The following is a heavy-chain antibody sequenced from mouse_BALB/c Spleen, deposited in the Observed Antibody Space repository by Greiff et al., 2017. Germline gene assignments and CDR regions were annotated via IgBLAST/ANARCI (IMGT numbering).Heavy chain of an antibody. CDR2: IWRGGST. J-gene: IGHJ3*01. Sequence: QVQLQQSGPSLVQPSQSLSITCTVSGFSLTSNGVHWVRQSPGKGLEWLGVIWRGGSTDYNAAFMSRLSITKDNSKSQVFFKMNSLQADDTAIYYCATSYYYGSSYVGFAYWGQGTLVTVSA. CDR3: ATSYYYGSSYVGFAY. D-gene: IGHD1-1*01. CDR1: GFSLTSNG. V-gene: IGHV2-5-1*01.